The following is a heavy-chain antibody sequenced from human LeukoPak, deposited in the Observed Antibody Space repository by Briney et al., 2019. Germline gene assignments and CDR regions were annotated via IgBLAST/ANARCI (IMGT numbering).Heavy chain of an antibody. J-gene: IGHJ6*02. D-gene: IGHD3-10*01. CDR1: DYTFTSYG. V-gene: IGHV1-18*01. Sequence: GASVKVSCKASDYTFTSYGISWVRQAPGQGLEWMGWISAYNGNTNYAQKLQGRVTMTTDTSTSTAYMELRSLRSDDTAVYYCARRGSGSYLPAYYYYYYGMDVWGQGTTVTVSS. CDR3: ARRGSGSYLPAYYYYYYGMDV. CDR2: ISAYNGNT.